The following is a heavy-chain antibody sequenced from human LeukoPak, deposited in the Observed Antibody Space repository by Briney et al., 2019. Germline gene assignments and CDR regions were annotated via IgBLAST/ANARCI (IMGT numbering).Heavy chain of an antibody. CDR1: GYSIRSGYY. D-gene: IGHD2-2*01. Sequence: SETLSLTCTVSGYSIRSGYYWGWIRQPPGKGLEWIGSIYHSGSAYYNPSPKGRVTISVDTSKNRFSLKLSSVTAADTAVYYCARSPVRCSSTTCFGFYFDYWGQGTLVTVSS. CDR2: IYHSGSA. V-gene: IGHV4-38-2*02. J-gene: IGHJ4*02. CDR3: ARSPVRCSSTTCFGFYFDY.